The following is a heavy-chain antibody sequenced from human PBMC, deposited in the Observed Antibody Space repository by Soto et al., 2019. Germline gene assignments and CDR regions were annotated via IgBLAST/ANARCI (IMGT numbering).Heavy chain of an antibody. D-gene: IGHD2-2*01. CDR1: GYTFTSYD. CDR2: MNPESRNT. V-gene: IGHV1-8*01. J-gene: IGHJ4*02. Sequence: QVQLVQSGAEVKEPGASVRVSSKASGYTFTSYDINWVRQATGQGLEWMGWMNPESRNTGYAQKFQGRVTMTRDTSISTAYMELTSLRSEDTAVYYCARFVRHQLPTIDFWGQGTLVTVSS. CDR3: ARFVRHQLPTIDF.